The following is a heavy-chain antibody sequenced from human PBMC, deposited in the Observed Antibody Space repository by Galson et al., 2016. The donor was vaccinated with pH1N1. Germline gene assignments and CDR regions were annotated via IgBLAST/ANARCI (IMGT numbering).Heavy chain of an antibody. CDR1: GFSLSTSAVG. CDR3: AHREYGDFVAAFDH. V-gene: IGHV2-5*01. D-gene: IGHD4-17*01. J-gene: IGHJ4*02. Sequence: PALVTPTQTLRLTCTLSGFSLSTSAVGVGWIRQPPGKALEWLALIFWNDDRYYRPSLKNRITITKGTSENLVVLTMTNMDPVDTATYYCAHREYGDFVAAFDHVSQGALVTVSS. CDR2: IFWNDDR.